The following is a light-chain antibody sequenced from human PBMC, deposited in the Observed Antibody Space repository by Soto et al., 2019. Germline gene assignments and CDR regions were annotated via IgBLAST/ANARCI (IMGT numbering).Light chain of an antibody. CDR3: QSYDGSLSGFYV. J-gene: IGLJ1*01. V-gene: IGLV1-40*01. CDR2: GNS. Sequence: QLVRTQPPSVSGAPGQRVTISCTGSSSNIGARYDVHWYQQLPGTAPKLLIHGNSNRPSGVPDRFSGSKSGTSASLAITGLRAEDEADYYCQSYDGSLSGFYVFGTGTKVTVL. CDR1: SSNIGARYD.